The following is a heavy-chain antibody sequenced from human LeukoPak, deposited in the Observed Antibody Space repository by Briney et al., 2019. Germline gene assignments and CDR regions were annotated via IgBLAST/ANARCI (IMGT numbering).Heavy chain of an antibody. Sequence: GGSLRLSCAASGFTFSSYGMHWVRQAPGKGLEWVTVIWYDGSNKYYADSVKGRFTISRDNSKNTLYLQMNSLRAEDTAVYYCVRDGMYCRTQFDYWGQGTLVTVSS. V-gene: IGHV3-33*01. CDR3: VRDGMYCRTQFDY. J-gene: IGHJ4*02. CDR1: GFTFSSYG. CDR2: IWYDGSNK. D-gene: IGHD1-1*01.